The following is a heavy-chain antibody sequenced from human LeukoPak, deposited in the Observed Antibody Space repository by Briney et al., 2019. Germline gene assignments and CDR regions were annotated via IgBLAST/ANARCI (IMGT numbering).Heavy chain of an antibody. CDR3: ARTKYDILAPFDY. J-gene: IGHJ4*02. V-gene: IGHV1-2*02. Sequence: GASVKVSCKASGYTFTGYYMHWVRQAPGQGLEWMGWINPNSGGTNYAQKFQGRVTMTRDTSISTAYMELSRLRSDDTAVYYCARTKYDILAPFDYWGQGTLVTVSS. CDR1: GYTFTGYY. D-gene: IGHD3-9*01. CDR2: INPNSGGT.